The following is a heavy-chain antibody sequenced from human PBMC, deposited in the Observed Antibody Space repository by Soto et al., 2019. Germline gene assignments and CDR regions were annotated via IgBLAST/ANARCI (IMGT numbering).Heavy chain of an antibody. D-gene: IGHD4-17*01. CDR3: AKDRGDYGVSDPPHGMDV. J-gene: IGHJ6*02. Sequence: EVQLLESGGGLVQPGGSVRLSCAASGFSFSSFAMSWVRQAPGKGLEWISAISGSGGSTYYADSVQGRFTISRDNSKNTVYVQMNSLRAEDTAVYYCAKDRGDYGVSDPPHGMDVWGQGTTVTVSS. V-gene: IGHV3-23*01. CDR1: GFSFSSFA. CDR2: ISGSGGST.